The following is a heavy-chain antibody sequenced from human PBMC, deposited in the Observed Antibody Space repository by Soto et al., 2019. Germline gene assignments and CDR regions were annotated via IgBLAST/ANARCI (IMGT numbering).Heavy chain of an antibody. V-gene: IGHV4-61*01. Sequence: QMQLQESGPGLVRPSETLSLTCTVSGDSLSSPTYYWTWIRQPPGKGLEWIAHIYYSGRTIYNPSLQCRVHISVDTSKNQFYLELNSVTAADTAVYFCARETTEPEYYSGLDLWGQGTTVIVSS. CDR3: ARETTEPEYYSGLDL. D-gene: IGHD4-17*01. J-gene: IGHJ6*02. CDR2: IYYSGRT. CDR1: GDSLSSPTYY.